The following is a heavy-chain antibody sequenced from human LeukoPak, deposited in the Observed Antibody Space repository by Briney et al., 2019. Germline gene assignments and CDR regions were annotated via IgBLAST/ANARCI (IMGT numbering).Heavy chain of an antibody. CDR1: GFTFSSYG. CDR2: ISYDGSNK. V-gene: IGHV3-30*18. J-gene: IGHJ1*01. Sequence: PGRSLRLSCAASGFTFSSYGMHWVRQAPGKGLEWVAFISYDGSNKYYADSVKGRFTISRDNSKNTLYLQMNSLRAEDTAVYYCAKDPPPYCGGDCYSYFQHWGQGTLVTVSS. D-gene: IGHD2-21*02. CDR3: AKDPPPYCGGDCYSYFQH.